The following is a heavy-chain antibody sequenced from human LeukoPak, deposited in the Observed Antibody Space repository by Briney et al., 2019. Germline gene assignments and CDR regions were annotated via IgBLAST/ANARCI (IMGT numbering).Heavy chain of an antibody. J-gene: IGHJ4*02. CDR2: INNDGTAT. Sequence: GGSLRLSCAASVFTFNYYWMHWVRPVPGKGLMWVSGINNDGTATDYADSVKGRFTISRDNAKNTVYLQMNGLRAEDTTVYYCATVSEYWGQGTLVTVSS. V-gene: IGHV3-74*01. CDR3: ATVSEY. CDR1: VFTFNYYW.